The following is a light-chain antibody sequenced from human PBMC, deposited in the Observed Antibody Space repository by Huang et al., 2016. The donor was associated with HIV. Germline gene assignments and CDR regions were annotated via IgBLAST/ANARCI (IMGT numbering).Light chain of an antibody. J-gene: IGKJ5*01. CDR3: QQYGSSPPNT. V-gene: IGKV3-20*01. Sequence: EIVLTQSPGILSLSPGDRATLSCRASQSITDNYLAWYQQKPAQTPRLLIYGASSRPTGIPDRCSGSGSGTDFTLTISRLEPEDFAVYYCQQYGSSPPNTFGQGTRLEIK. CDR2: GAS. CDR1: QSITDNY.